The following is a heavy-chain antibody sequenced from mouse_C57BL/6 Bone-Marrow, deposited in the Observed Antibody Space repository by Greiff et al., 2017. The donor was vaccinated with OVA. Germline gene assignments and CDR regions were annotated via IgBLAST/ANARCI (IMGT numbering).Heavy chain of an antibody. D-gene: IGHD1-1*01. CDR1: GYTFTDYY. Sequence: EVQLQQSGPELVKPGASVKISCKASGYTFTDYYMNWVKQSHGKSLEWIGDINPNNGGTSYNQKFKGKATLTVDKSSSTAYMELRSLTSEDSAVSYSARRKSSYTLYALDYCGEGTSVTASS. CDR2: INPNNGGT. V-gene: IGHV1-26*01. CDR3: ARRKSSYTLYALDY. J-gene: IGHJ4*01.